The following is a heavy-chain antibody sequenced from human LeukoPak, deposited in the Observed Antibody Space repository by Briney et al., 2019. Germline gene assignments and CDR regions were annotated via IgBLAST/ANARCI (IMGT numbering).Heavy chain of an antibody. Sequence: PGGSLRFSCAASGFTFDDHGMSWVRQAPRKGLEWVAWSNWNGGSTTYADSLKGRFTISRDNAKNSLYLQMNSLRAEDTAVYYCARDATHYYDSSGYVAYRGQGTLVTVSS. CDR2: SNWNGGST. V-gene: IGHV3-20*04. CDR3: ARDATHYYDSSGYVAY. D-gene: IGHD3-22*01. J-gene: IGHJ4*02. CDR1: GFTFDDHG.